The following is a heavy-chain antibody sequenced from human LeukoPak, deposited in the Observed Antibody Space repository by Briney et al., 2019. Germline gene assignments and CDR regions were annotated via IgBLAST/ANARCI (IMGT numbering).Heavy chain of an antibody. CDR1: GFTFDDYA. D-gene: IGHD1-26*01. J-gene: IGHJ4*02. Sequence: PGRSLRLSCAASGFTFDDYAMHWVRQAPGKGLEWVSGISWNSGSIGYADSVKGRFTISRDNAKNSLYLQMNSLRAEDMALYYCARDRVGAKGAGYFDYWGQGTLVTVSS. V-gene: IGHV3-9*03. CDR3: ARDRVGAKGAGYFDY. CDR2: ISWNSGSI.